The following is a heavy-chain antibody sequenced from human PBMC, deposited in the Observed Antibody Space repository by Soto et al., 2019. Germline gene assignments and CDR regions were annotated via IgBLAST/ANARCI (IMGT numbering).Heavy chain of an antibody. CDR3: ALESKAQYYYYYYYMDV. Sequence: PGGSLRLSCAASGVTFSDHYMDWVRQAPGKGLEWVGRTRNKANSYTTEYAASVKGRFTISRDDSKNSLYLQMNSLKTEDTAVYYCALESKAQYYYYYYYMDVWGKGTTVTVSS. J-gene: IGHJ6*03. CDR2: TRNKANSYTT. CDR1: GVTFSDHY. V-gene: IGHV3-72*01.